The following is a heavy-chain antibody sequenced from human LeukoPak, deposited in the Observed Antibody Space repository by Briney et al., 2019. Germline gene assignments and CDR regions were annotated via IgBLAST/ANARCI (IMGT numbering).Heavy chain of an antibody. D-gene: IGHD3-22*01. Sequence: SETLSLTCTVSGYSISSGYYWGWIRQPPGKGLEWIGSIYHSGSTYYNPSLKSRVTISVDTSKNQFSLKLSSVTAADTAVYYCARARGIRYYDSSGSFDYWGQGTLVTVSS. CDR3: ARARGIRYYDSSGSFDY. V-gene: IGHV4-38-2*02. CDR2: IYHSGST. J-gene: IGHJ4*02. CDR1: GYSISSGYY.